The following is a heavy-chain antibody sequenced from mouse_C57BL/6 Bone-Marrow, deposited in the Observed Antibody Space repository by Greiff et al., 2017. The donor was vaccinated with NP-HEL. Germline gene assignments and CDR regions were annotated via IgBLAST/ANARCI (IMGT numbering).Heavy chain of an antibody. Sequence: EVQLVESGGDLVKPGGSLKLSCAASGFTFSSYGMSWVRQTPDKRLEWVATISSGGSYTYYPDSVKGRFTISRDNAKNTLYLQMSSLKSEDPAMYYCARDYGNWYFDVWGTGTTVTVSS. CDR1: GFTFSSYG. J-gene: IGHJ1*03. CDR3: ARDYGNWYFDV. D-gene: IGHD2-1*01. V-gene: IGHV5-6*01. CDR2: ISSGGSYT.